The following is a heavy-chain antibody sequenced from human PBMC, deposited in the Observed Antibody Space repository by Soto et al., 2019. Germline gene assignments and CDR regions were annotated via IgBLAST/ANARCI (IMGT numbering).Heavy chain of an antibody. CDR3: ARDKHYDILTGYYTPGDAFDI. Sequence: GGSLRLSCAASGFTFSSYSMNWVRQAPGKGLEWVSSISSSSSYIYYADSVKGRFTISRDNAKNSLYLQMNSLRAEDTAVYYCARDKHYDILTGYYTPGDAFDIWGQGTMVTVSS. CDR2: ISSSSSYI. V-gene: IGHV3-21*01. D-gene: IGHD3-9*01. CDR1: GFTFSSYS. J-gene: IGHJ3*02.